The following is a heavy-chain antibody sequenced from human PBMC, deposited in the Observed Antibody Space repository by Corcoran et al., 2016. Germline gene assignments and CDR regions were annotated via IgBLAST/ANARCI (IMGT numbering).Heavy chain of an antibody. Sequence: QVQLQESGPGLVKPSETLSLTCTVSGGFIGSYYWSWIRQPAGKGLEWIGRASTTGNTNYNPSLKRRVTMSVDTSKNQFSLELSSVTAAASAVYFCARDRNLAGAGQGLPFDFWGQGTLVTVSS. J-gene: IGHJ4*02. CDR3: ARDRNLAGAGQGLPFDF. V-gene: IGHV4-4*07. CDR1: GGFIGSYY. D-gene: IGHD3-10*01. CDR2: ASTTGNT.